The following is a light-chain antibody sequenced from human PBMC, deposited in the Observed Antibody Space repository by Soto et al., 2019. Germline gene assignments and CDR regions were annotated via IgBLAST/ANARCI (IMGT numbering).Light chain of an antibody. Sequence: QSVLTQPPSASGAPGQRVTISCSGSSSNIGNNYVYWYQQVPGTAPKLLIYRNNQRPSGVPDRFAGSKSGTSASLAISGLRSEDEADYYCSAWDNSLSGVVFGGGTKPPS. CDR3: SAWDNSLSGVV. CDR1: SSNIGNNY. V-gene: IGLV1-47*01. J-gene: IGLJ2*01. CDR2: RNN.